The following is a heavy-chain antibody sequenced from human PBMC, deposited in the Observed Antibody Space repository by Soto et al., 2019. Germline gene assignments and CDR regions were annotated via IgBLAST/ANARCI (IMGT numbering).Heavy chain of an antibody. D-gene: IGHD5-12*01. CDR2: ISYDGSNK. J-gene: IGHJ4*02. Sequence: GGSLRLSCAASGFAFSSYAMHWVRQAPGKGLEWVAVISYDGSNKYYADSVKGRFTISRDNSKNTLYLQMNSLRAEDTAVYYCARWGGYDSPLDYWGQGTLVTVSS. V-gene: IGHV3-30-3*01. CDR3: ARWGGYDSPLDY. CDR1: GFAFSSYA.